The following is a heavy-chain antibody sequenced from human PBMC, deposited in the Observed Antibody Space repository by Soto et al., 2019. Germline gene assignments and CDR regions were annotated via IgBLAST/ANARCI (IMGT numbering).Heavy chain of an antibody. CDR2: ISAYNGNT. CDR3: ARVPVRNYYYIFTGYYGPIYY. CDR1: GYTFTSYG. Sequence: VASVKVSCKASGYTFTSYGISWVRQAPGQGLEWMGWISAYNGNTNYAQKLQGRVTMTTDTSTSTAYMELRSLRSDDTAVYYCARVPVRNYYYIFTGYYGPIYYRAQEALVTVSS. D-gene: IGHD3-9*01. V-gene: IGHV1-18*01. J-gene: IGHJ4*02.